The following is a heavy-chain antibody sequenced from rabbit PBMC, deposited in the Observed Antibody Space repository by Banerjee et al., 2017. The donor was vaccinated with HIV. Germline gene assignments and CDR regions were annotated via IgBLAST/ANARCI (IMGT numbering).Heavy chain of an antibody. D-gene: IGHD6-1*01. V-gene: IGHV1S40*01. CDR2: INTSSGNT. J-gene: IGHJ4*01. CDR3: ARRDDSYAYAGFNL. CDR1: GFTLSNYW. Sequence: QSLEESGGDLVKPGASLTLTCKASGFTLSNYWICWVRQAPGKGLEWIACINTSSGNTVYATWAKGRFTISKTSSTTVTLQMTSLTAADTATYFCARRDDSYAYAGFNLWGPGTLVTVS.